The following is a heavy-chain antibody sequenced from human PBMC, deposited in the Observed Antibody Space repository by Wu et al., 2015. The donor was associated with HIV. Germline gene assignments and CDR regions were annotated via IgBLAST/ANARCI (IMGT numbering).Heavy chain of an antibody. CDR1: GYTFTSYY. Sequence: QVQLVQSGAEVKKPGASVKVSCKASGYTFTSYYMHWVRQAPGQGLEWMGIINPSGGSTSYAQKFQGRVTMTRDTSTSTVYMELSSLRSEDTAVYYCARDRGQQLVQWGNGAFDIWGPRDNGHRLF. CDR3: ARDRGQQLVQWGNGAFDI. D-gene: IGHD6-13*01. J-gene: IGHJ3*02. V-gene: IGHV1-46*01. CDR2: INPSGGST.